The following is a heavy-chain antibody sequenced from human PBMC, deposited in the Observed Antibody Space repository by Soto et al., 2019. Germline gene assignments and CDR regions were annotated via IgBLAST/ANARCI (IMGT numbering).Heavy chain of an antibody. J-gene: IGHJ4*02. CDR1: GFSFRDYS. CDR3: TKDRVPDGIYSFDF. Sequence: EVQLLESGGDLVQPGGSLRLSCAASGFSFRDYSMNWVRQAPGKGLEWVAFIDLGGTSPDYSESVKGRFTISKDKSMKTVYLQMNVLRVEDAAVYYCTKDRVPDGIYSFDFWGQGALVTVSS. V-gene: IGHV3-23*03. CDR2: IDLGGTSP. D-gene: IGHD2-21*01.